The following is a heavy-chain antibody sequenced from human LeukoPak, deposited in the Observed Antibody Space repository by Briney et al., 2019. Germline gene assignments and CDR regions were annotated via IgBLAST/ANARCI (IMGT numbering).Heavy chain of an antibody. CDR3: ARESSIEARCLDY. CDR1: GDSISNYY. D-gene: IGHD6-25*01. CDR2: IYTSGRS. Sequence: PSETLSLNCTVSGDSISNYYWTWLRQPDAKGLEWIGSIYTSGRSNYTPSLKSRVTMSVDTSTNQVSLNLSSLTAADTAVYYCARESSIEARCLDYWVQGTLVTVSS. V-gene: IGHV4-4*07. J-gene: IGHJ4*02.